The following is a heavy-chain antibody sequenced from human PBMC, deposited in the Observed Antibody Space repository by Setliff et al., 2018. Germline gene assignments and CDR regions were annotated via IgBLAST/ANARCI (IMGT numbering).Heavy chain of an antibody. D-gene: IGHD5-18*01. Sequence: SETLSLTCTVSGGSISSGGYYWSWIRQHPGKGLEWIGYIYYSGNTYYNPSIKSRVTISVDTSKNQFSLKLSSVTAADTAVYYCARVTRFTDTRNAFDIWGQGTMVTVSS. CDR3: ARVTRFTDTRNAFDI. CDR1: GGSISSGGYY. V-gene: IGHV4-31*03. CDR2: IYYSGNT. J-gene: IGHJ3*02.